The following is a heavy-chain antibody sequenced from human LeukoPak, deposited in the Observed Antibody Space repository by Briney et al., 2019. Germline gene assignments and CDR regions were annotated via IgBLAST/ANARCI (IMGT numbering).Heavy chain of an antibody. CDR3: ARDPPRMIVVVNRDPFDY. Sequence: GGSLRLSCAASGFTFSNAWMSWVRQAPGKGLEWVGRIKSKTDGGTTDYAAPVKGRFTISRDDSKNTLYLQMNSLGAEDTAVYYCARDPPRMIVVVNRDPFDYWGQGTLVTVSS. J-gene: IGHJ4*02. CDR2: IKSKTDGGTT. CDR1: GFTFSNAW. V-gene: IGHV3-15*01. D-gene: IGHD3-22*01.